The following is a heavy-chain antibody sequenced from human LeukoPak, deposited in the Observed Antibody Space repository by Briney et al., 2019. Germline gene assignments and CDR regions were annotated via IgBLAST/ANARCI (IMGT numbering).Heavy chain of an antibody. J-gene: IGHJ4*02. Sequence: SQTLSLTCTVSGGSISSGNYHWSWIRQPPGKGLEWIGYIYYSGSTYYNPSLKSRVTISVDTSKNQFSLKLSSVTAADTAVYYCARDSPIYYDSSGQVRDDYWAREPWSPSPQ. V-gene: IGHV4-30-4*01. CDR2: IYYSGST. CDR3: ARDSPIYYDSSGQVRDDY. CDR1: GGSISSGNYH. D-gene: IGHD3-22*01.